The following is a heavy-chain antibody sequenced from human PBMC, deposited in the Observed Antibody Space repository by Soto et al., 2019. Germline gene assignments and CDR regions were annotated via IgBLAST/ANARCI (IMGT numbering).Heavy chain of an antibody. Sequence: PSGTPSLTCIFSGGRISNLYWSWMWQPPGKGLEWIGYISYSGNTNYNPSLKSRVSISVDTSKNQLSLNLTSVTAADTAVYYRARAPMVLSRSYFDSWGQGTTVPVSS. V-gene: IGHV4-59*01. J-gene: IGHJ4*02. D-gene: IGHD2-8*01. CDR2: ISYSGNT. CDR1: GGRISNLY. CDR3: ARAPMVLSRSYFDS.